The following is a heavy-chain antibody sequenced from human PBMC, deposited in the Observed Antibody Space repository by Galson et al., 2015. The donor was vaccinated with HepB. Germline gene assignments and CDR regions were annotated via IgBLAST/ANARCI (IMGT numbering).Heavy chain of an antibody. Sequence: SVKVSCKASGYSFSSYGISWVRQAPGQGLEWMGWISAYNGNKNYAQKVQGRVTMTTDTSTSTAYMELRSLRSDDTAVYYCARDYYDLNGWFDPWGQGTLVTVSS. V-gene: IGHV1-18*01. D-gene: IGHD3-22*01. CDR3: ARDYYDLNGWFDP. J-gene: IGHJ5*02. CDR2: ISAYNGNK. CDR1: GYSFSSYG.